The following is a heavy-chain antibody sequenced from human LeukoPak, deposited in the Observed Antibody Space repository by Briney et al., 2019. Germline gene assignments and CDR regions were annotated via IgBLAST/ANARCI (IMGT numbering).Heavy chain of an antibody. CDR3: ARGGSRDGYKYGYYYGMDV. CDR1: GGTFSSYA. D-gene: IGHD5-24*01. CDR2: IIPIFGTA. J-gene: IGHJ6*02. Sequence: SVKVSCKASGGTFSSYAISWVRQAPGQGLEWMGGIIPIFGTANYAQKFQGRVTITADESTSTAYMELSSLRSEDTAVYYCARGGSRDGYKYGYYYGMDVWGQGTTVTVSS. V-gene: IGHV1-69*01.